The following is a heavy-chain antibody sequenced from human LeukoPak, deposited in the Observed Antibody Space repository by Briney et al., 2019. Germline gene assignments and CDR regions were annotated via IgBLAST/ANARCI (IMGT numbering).Heavy chain of an antibody. D-gene: IGHD2-15*01. Sequence: GGSLRLSCAASGFNFRSYWMNLVRRAPGKGLEWVANIKEDGSVTNYVSSVKGRFTISRDNAKNSLYLQMNSLRVEDTAVYYCATDRGYLTFDYWGQRILVTVSP. CDR3: ATDRGYLTFDY. J-gene: IGHJ4*02. V-gene: IGHV3-7*01. CDR2: IKEDGSVT. CDR1: GFNFRSYW.